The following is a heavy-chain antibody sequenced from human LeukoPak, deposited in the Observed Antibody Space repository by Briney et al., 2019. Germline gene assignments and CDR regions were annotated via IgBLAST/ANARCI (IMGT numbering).Heavy chain of an antibody. Sequence: PGRSLRLSCAASGFTFSSYSMNWVRQAPGKGLEWVSSISSSSSYIYYADSVKGRFTISRDNAKNSLYLQMNSLRAEDTAVYYCARDPDSDCSGGSCYAYFDYWGQGTLVTVSS. D-gene: IGHD2-15*01. J-gene: IGHJ4*02. V-gene: IGHV3-21*01. CDR1: GFTFSSYS. CDR3: ARDPDSDCSGGSCYAYFDY. CDR2: ISSSSSYI.